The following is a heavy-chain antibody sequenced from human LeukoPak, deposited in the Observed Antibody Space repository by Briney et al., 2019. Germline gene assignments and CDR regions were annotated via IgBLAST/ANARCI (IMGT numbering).Heavy chain of an antibody. CDR2: INTNTGNP. V-gene: IGHV7-4-1*02. CDR1: GYTFTSYV. J-gene: IGHJ6*03. Sequence: ASVKVSCKASGYTFTSYVMNWVRQAPGQGLEWMGWINTNTGNPTYAQGFTGRFVFSLDTSVSTAYLQISSLKAEDTAVYYCARGSYSGYYYMDVWGKGTTVTVSS. CDR3: ARGSYSGYYYMDV. D-gene: IGHD3-10*01.